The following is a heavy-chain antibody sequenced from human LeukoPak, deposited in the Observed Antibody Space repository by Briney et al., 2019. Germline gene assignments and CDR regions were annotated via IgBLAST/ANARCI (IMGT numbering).Heavy chain of an antibody. J-gene: IGHJ6*02. V-gene: IGHV1-24*01. CDR1: GHSLAELA. CDR3: AILPLTVVTPLDV. CDR2: FDPEEGET. Sequence: ASVKVSCKVSGHSLAELAMHWVRQAPGKGLEWVGGFDPEEGETFYAQEVLGRVSMTEDTSTDTAYMELSSLTSEDTAVYYCAILPLTVVTPLDVWGRGTTVTVSS. D-gene: IGHD4-23*01.